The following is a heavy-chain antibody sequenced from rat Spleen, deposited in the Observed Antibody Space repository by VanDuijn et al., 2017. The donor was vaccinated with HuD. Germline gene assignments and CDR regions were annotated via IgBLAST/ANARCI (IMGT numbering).Heavy chain of an antibody. Sequence: EVHLVESGGGLVQPGRSLKLSCTASGFTFSNYDMAWVRQAPAKGLEWVASINTGGGRTYYRDSVQGRFTISRDNAKNTLYLQMDSLRSEDTATYYCARFAVYTTDWGWYFDFWGPGTMVTVSS. J-gene: IGHJ1*01. CDR1: GFTFSNYD. CDR2: INTGGGRT. D-gene: IGHD1-6*01. CDR3: ARFAVYTTDWGWYFDF. V-gene: IGHV5S13*01.